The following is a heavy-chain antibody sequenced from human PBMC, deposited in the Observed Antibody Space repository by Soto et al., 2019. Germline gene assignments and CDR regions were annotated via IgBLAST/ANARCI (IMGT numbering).Heavy chain of an antibody. J-gene: IGHJ6*02. Sequence: QVQLVQSGAEVKKPGASVKVSCKASGYTFTSYGISWVRQAPGQGLEWMGWISAYNGNTNYAQKLQGKLNMTTATSTSTAYMELRSLRSDDTAVYYCARDRTQEWLAPYYYYGMDVWGQGTTVTVSS. V-gene: IGHV1-18*04. D-gene: IGHD6-19*01. CDR2: ISAYNGNT. CDR3: ARDRTQEWLAPYYYYGMDV. CDR1: GYTFTSYG.